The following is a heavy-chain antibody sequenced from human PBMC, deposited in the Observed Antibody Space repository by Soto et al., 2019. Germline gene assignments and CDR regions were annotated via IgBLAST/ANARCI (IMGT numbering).Heavy chain of an antibody. D-gene: IGHD1-26*01. CDR2: IYYSGTT. CDR1: GGPISTVVHF. J-gene: IGHJ4*02. CDR3: ARVVSGSYFDC. Sequence: QVQLEESGPGLVKASQTLSLTCTVSGGPISTVVHFWSGIRQHPKKGLEWIGYIYYSGTTHYNASLKSRATVSVDTSKNQFSLKLTSVTAADTAVYYCARVVSGSYFDCWGQGTLVTVSS. V-gene: IGHV4-31*03.